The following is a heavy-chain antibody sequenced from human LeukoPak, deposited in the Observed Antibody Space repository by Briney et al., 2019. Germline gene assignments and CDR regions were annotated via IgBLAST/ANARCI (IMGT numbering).Heavy chain of an antibody. CDR3: TTYSSSWYYFGY. J-gene: IGHJ4*02. CDR1: GFTFSIAW. V-gene: IGHV3-15*01. Sequence: GGSLRLSCAASGFTFSIAWMSWVRQAPGKGLEWVGRIKSKTDGGTTDYAAPVKGRFTISRDDSKNTLYLQMNSLKTEDTAVYYCTTYSSSWYYFGYWGQGTLVTVSS. D-gene: IGHD6-13*01. CDR2: IKSKTDGGTT.